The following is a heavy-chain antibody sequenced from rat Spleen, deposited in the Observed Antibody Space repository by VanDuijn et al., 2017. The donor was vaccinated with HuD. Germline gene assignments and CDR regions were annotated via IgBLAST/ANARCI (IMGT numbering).Heavy chain of an antibody. J-gene: IGHJ4*01. Sequence: EVQLVESGGGLVQPGRSLKLSCAASGFTFSNYGMAWVRQAPTKGLEWVATISYDGSSTYYRDSVKGRFTISRDNAKSTLYLQMDSLRSEDTATYYWARQSRYVMDAWGQGASVTVSS. CDR1: GFTFSNYG. CDR2: ISYDGSST. V-gene: IGHV5-29*01. CDR3: ARQSRYVMDA.